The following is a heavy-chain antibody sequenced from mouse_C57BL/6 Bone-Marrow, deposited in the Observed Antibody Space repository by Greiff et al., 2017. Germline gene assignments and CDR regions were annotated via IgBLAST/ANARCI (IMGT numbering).Heavy chain of an antibody. CDR3: ARGYYGSSYLFAY. CDR1: GYTFTDYY. J-gene: IGHJ3*01. Sequence: VQLQQSGAELVRPGASVKLSCKASGYTFTDYYINWVKQRPGQGLEWIARIYPGSGNTYYNEKFKGKATLTAEKSSSTAYMQLSSLTSEDSAVYFCARGYYGSSYLFAYWGQGTLVTVSA. CDR2: IYPGSGNT. V-gene: IGHV1-76*01. D-gene: IGHD1-1*01.